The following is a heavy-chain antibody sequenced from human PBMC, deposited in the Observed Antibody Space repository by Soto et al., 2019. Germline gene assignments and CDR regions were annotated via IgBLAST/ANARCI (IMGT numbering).Heavy chain of an antibody. J-gene: IGHJ4*01. D-gene: IGHD4-17*01. CDR1: GYTFTSSD. CDR2: MNPNSGDT. CDR3: ARGYYGDFDY. Sequence: QVQLVQSGAEVKKPGASVKVSCKASGYTFTSSDINWVRQATGQGLEWMGWMNPNSGDTGYAQNFQGRVTMTRNTSISTAYLELNSLRSGDTAVCFCARGYYGDFDYWGHGTLVTVSS. V-gene: IGHV1-8*01.